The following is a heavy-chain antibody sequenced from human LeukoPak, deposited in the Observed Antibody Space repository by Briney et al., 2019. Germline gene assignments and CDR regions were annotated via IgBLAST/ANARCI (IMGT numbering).Heavy chain of an antibody. J-gene: IGHJ4*02. CDR1: GFTVSSNY. D-gene: IGHD3-22*01. V-gene: IGHV3-66*01. CDR3: ARDGYYYDSSGLTRFDY. CDR2: IYSGGST. Sequence: GGSLRPSCAASGFTVSSNYMSWVRQAPGKGLEWVSVIYSGGSTYYADSVKGRFTISRDNSKNTLYLQMNSLRAEDTAVYYCARDGYYYDSSGLTRFDYWGQGTLVTVSS.